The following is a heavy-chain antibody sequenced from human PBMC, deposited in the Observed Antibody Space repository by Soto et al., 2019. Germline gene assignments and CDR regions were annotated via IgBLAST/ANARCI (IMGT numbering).Heavy chain of an antibody. D-gene: IGHD1-26*01. CDR3: ASHSGSSPEGRYYYGMDV. V-gene: IGHV1-69*12. CDR2: IIPIFGTA. J-gene: IGHJ6*02. Sequence: QVQLVQSGAEVKKPGSSVKVSCKASGGTFSSYAISWVRQAPGQGLEWMGGIIPIFGTADYAQKFQGRVTITADDSTRTAYMELSSLRSEDTAVYYCASHSGSSPEGRYYYGMDVWGQGTTVTVSS. CDR1: GGTFSSYA.